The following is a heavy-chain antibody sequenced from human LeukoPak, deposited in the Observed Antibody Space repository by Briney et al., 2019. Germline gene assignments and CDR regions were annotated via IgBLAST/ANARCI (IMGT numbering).Heavy chain of an antibody. Sequence: SETLSLTCTVSGGSISSSSYYWGWIRQPPGKGLEWIGSIYYSGSTYYNPSLKSRVTISVDTSKNQFSLKLSSVTAADTAVYYCARQTVMPWFRMDVWGQGTTVTVSS. J-gene: IGHJ6*02. CDR2: IYYSGST. D-gene: IGHD3-9*01. V-gene: IGHV4-39*01. CDR3: ARQTVMPWFRMDV. CDR1: GGSISSSSYY.